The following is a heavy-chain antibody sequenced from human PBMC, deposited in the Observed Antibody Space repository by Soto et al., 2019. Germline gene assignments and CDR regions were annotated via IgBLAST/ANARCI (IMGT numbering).Heavy chain of an antibody. CDR2: IIPFYGTT. CDR3: ARSFTKSRRGGVAFDY. V-gene: IGHV1-69*01. CDR1: GGTINSFA. D-gene: IGHD3-3*01. J-gene: IGHJ4*02. Sequence: QVQLVQSGAEVKKPGSSVKVSCTTSGGTINSFAINWVRQAPGQGLEWMGGIIPFYGTTNYAEKFQGRVTITADASTSTAYMGLSSLRSDDTAVYYCARSFTKSRRGGVAFDYWGQGTLLTVSS.